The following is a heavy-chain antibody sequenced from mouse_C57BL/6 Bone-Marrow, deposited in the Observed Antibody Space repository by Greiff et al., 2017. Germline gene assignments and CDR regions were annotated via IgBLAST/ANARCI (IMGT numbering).Heavy chain of an antibody. V-gene: IGHV1-69*01. CDR2: IDPSDSYT. CDR1: GYTFTSYW. CDR3: ARGTTVAAY. J-gene: IGHJ3*01. Sequence: QVQLQQPGAELVMPGASVKLSCKASGYTFTSYWMHWVKQRPGQGLGWIGEIDPSDSYTNYNQKFKGKSTLTVDKSSSTAYMQLSSLTSEDSAVYYCARGTTVAAYWGQGTLVTVSA. D-gene: IGHD1-1*01.